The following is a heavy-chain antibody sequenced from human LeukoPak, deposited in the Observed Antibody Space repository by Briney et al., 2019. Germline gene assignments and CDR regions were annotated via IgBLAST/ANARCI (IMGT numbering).Heavy chain of an antibody. CDR2: ISGSGGST. V-gene: IGHV3-23*01. Sequence: GGSLRLSCTTSGFNFADEALSWVRQAPGKGLEWVSAISGSGGSTYYADSVKGRFTISRDNSKNTLYLQMNSLRAEDTALYYCARLSGPGSGWTTLDYWGQGTLVTVSS. D-gene: IGHD6-19*01. CDR1: GFNFADEA. CDR3: ARLSGPGSGWTTLDY. J-gene: IGHJ4*02.